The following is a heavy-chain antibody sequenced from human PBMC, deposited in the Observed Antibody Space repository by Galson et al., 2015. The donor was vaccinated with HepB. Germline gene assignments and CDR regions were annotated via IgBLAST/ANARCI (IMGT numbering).Heavy chain of an antibody. J-gene: IGHJ6*02. CDR2: IIPIFGTA. CDR1: GGTFSSYA. CDR3: ARVPRTLFGYYYYYGMDV. D-gene: IGHD2-21*01. Sequence: SVKVSCKASGGTFSSYAISWVRQAPGQGLEWMGGIIPIFGTANYAQKFQGRVTITADKSTSTAYMELSSLRSEDTAVYYCARVPRTLFGYYYYYGMDVWGQGTTVTVSS. V-gene: IGHV1-69*06.